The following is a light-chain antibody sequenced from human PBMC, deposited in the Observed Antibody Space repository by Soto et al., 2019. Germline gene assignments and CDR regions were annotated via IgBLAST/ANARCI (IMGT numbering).Light chain of an antibody. CDR1: QSISSF. Sequence: DIQMTQSPSTLSASVGDRVTISCRASQSISSFLAWYQHKPGKAPKLLIYDASTLQSGVPSRFSGSGFGTAFTRTISSLQPDDFATYFCQQHNDYSHVTFGQGTKVEIK. V-gene: IGKV1-5*01. CDR2: DAS. CDR3: QQHNDYSHVT. J-gene: IGKJ2*01.